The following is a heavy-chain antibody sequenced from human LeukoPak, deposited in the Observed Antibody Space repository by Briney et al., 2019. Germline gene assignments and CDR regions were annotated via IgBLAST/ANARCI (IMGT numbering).Heavy chain of an antibody. CDR1: GGTFNSYA. CDR2: IIPIFGTA. J-gene: IGHJ5*02. Sequence: SVKVSCKASGGTFNSYAISWVRQAPGQGLEWVGGIIPIFGTANYAQKFQGRVTITTDESTSTAYMELSSLRSEDTAVYYCARDKGGYQLRGFDPWGQGTLVTVSS. V-gene: IGHV1-69*05. CDR3: ARDKGGYQLRGFDP. D-gene: IGHD2-2*01.